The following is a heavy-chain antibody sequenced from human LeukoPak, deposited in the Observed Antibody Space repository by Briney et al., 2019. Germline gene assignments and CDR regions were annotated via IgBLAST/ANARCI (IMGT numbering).Heavy chain of an antibody. V-gene: IGHV3-48*03. CDR1: GFTFCSYE. D-gene: IGHD4-11*01. CDR3: ARDLFPSTTAYFDY. Sequence: GGSLRLSCAASGFTFCSYEMNWVRQAPGKGLEWVSYISSSGSTIYYADSVKGRFTISRDNAKNSLYLQMNSLRAEDTAVYYCARDLFPSTTAYFDYWGQGTLITVSS. CDR2: ISSSGSTI. J-gene: IGHJ4*02.